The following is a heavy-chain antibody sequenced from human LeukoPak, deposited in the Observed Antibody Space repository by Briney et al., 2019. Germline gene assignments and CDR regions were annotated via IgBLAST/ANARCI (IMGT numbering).Heavy chain of an antibody. Sequence: ASVTVSCKASGYTFPSYFMHWVRQAPGQGLEWMGTINPTGGSTTYAQKFQGRVTMTRDTSTSTVYMELSSLRSDDTAVYYCARTAARRFDYWGQGTLVTVSS. CDR2: INPTGGST. D-gene: IGHD6-6*01. J-gene: IGHJ4*02. CDR3: ARTAARRFDY. CDR1: GYTFPSYF. V-gene: IGHV1-46*01.